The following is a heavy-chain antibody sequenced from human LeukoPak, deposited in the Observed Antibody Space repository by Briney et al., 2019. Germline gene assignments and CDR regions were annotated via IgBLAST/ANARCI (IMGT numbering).Heavy chain of an antibody. Sequence: PSETLSLTCTVSGGPISSYYWSWIRQPPGKGLEWIGYIYYSGSTNYNPSLKSRVTISVDTSKNQFSLKLSSVTAADTAVYYCARARYANAWYAFDIWGHGTMVTVSS. CDR1: GGPISSYY. D-gene: IGHD2-2*01. CDR2: IYYSGST. J-gene: IGHJ3*02. V-gene: IGHV4-59*01. CDR3: ARARYANAWYAFDI.